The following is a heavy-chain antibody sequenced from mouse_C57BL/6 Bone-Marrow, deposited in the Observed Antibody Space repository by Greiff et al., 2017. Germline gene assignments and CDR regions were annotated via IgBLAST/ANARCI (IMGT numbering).Heavy chain of an antibody. J-gene: IGHJ4*01. CDR1: GYTFTSSG. Sequence: QVQLQQSGAELARPGASVKLSCKASGYTFTSSGISWVKQRTGQGLEWIGEIYPRSGNTYYNEKFKGKATLTADKSSSTAYMELRSLTSEDSAVYFCARSTMVTTHYYAMDYWGQGTSVTVSS. CDR2: IYPRSGNT. D-gene: IGHD2-2*01. V-gene: IGHV1-81*01. CDR3: ARSTMVTTHYYAMDY.